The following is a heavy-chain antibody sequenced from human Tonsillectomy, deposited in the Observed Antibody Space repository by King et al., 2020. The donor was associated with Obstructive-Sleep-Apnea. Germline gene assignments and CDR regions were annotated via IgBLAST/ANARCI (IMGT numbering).Heavy chain of an antibody. V-gene: IGHV3-30*04. D-gene: IGHD3-22*01. CDR2: ISYDGSNK. J-gene: IGHJ6*04. CDR1: GFTFSSYA. Sequence: QLVQSGGGVVQPGRSLRLSCAASGFTFSSYAMHWVRQAPGKGLEWVAVISYDGSNKYYADSVKGRFTISRDNSKNTLYLQMNSLRAEDTAVYYGARDSQWRVVVITGGMDVWGKGTTVTVSS. CDR3: ARDSQWRVVVITGGMDV.